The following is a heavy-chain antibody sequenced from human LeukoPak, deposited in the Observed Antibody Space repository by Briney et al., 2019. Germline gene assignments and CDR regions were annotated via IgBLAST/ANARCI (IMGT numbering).Heavy chain of an antibody. CDR3: ARDSYYDFWSGYYYYMDV. D-gene: IGHD3-3*01. CDR1: GGSISSYY. Sequence: PSETLSLTCTVSGGSISSYYWSWLRQPPGKGLEWIGYIYYSGSTNYNPSLKSRVTISVDTSKNQFSLKLSSVTAADTAVYYCARDSYYDFWSGYYYYMDVWGKGTTVTVSS. CDR2: IYYSGST. J-gene: IGHJ6*03. V-gene: IGHV4-59*01.